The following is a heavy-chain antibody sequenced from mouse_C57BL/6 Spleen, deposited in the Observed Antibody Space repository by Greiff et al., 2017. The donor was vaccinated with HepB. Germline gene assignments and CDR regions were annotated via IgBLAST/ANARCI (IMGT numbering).Heavy chain of an antibody. Sequence: VKLMESGAELVRPGTSVKVSCKASGYAFTNYLIEWVKQRPGQGLEWIGVINPGSGGTNYNEKFKGKATLTADKSSSTAYMQLSSLTSEDSAVYFCARGDDDGYFFDYWGQGTTLTVSS. V-gene: IGHV1-54*01. D-gene: IGHD2-3*01. CDR2: INPGSGGT. J-gene: IGHJ2*01. CDR1: GYAFTNYL. CDR3: ARGDDDGYFFDY.